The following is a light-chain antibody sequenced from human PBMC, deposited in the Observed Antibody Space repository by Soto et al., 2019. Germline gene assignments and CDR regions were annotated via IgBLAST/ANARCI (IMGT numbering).Light chain of an antibody. V-gene: IGKV1-33*01. J-gene: IGKJ2*01. CDR2: DAS. CDR3: HQYDDFPYT. Sequence: DIQMTQSPSSLSASVGDRVTITCQASQDIDNNLNWYQQRSGKAPKVLIYDASHLKGGVPSRFSGSGSGTDFTFTISSLQPEDIATYYCHQYDDFPYTFGQGTKLEI. CDR1: QDIDNN.